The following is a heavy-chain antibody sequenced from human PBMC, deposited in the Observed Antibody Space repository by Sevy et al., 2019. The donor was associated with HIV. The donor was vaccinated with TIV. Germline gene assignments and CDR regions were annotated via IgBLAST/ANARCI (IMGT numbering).Heavy chain of an antibody. CDR2: ITSTSDYI. V-gene: IGHV3-21*06. CDR3: ARGPPPFYGMDV. J-gene: IGHJ6*02. CDR1: GFTFSSYN. Sequence: GGSLRLSCAASGFTFSSYNMNWVRQAPGKGLEWVSSITSTSDYIYYADSLKGRCTISRDNAKNLLYLQMNSLRAEDTAVYYCARGPPPFYGMDVWGQGTTVTVSS.